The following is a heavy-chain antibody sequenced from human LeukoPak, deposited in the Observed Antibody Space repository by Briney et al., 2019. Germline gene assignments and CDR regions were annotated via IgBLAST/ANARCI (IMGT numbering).Heavy chain of an antibody. Sequence: GGSLILSCAASGFDLTTYAMTWVRQAPAKGLEWVSSIRIGGGGTYYADSVKGRFTISRDNSENTLHLQMNILRVEDTARYFCARCMVLSQGWCNWFDPCGQGTLVTVSS. V-gene: IGHV3-23*01. CDR2: IRIGGGGT. D-gene: IGHD6-13*01. J-gene: IGHJ5*01. CDR3: ARCMVLSQGWCNWFDP. CDR1: GFDLTTYA.